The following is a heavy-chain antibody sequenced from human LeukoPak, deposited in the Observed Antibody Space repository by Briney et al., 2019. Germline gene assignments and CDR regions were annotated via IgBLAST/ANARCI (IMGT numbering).Heavy chain of an antibody. Sequence: ASVKVSCKSSGYTSTGYYMHWVRQAPGQGLEWMGWINPNRGGTKYAHKFQGRVTMTRDTSISTAYMELSRLRSDDTAVYYCASGAMRDLGQDFDAFDIWGQGTMVTVSS. CDR3: ASGAMRDLGQDFDAFDI. D-gene: IGHD2-2*01. CDR1: GYTSTGYY. CDR2: INPNRGGT. V-gene: IGHV1-2*02. J-gene: IGHJ3*02.